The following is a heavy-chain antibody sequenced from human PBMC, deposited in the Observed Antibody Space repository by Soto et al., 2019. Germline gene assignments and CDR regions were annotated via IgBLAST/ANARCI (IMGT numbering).Heavy chain of an antibody. D-gene: IGHD5-18*01. CDR3: ARLDSDYDYYYAMDV. Sequence: QVQLVQSGAEVKKPGASVKVSCKASGYTFTRYGISWVRQAPGQGLEWVGWISAYNGNTNYAQKLQGGVTMTKDTSTSTVYMELRSLRSDDTAVYYCARLDSDYDYYYAMDVWGQGTTVTVSS. CDR1: GYTFTRYG. CDR2: ISAYNGNT. J-gene: IGHJ6*02. V-gene: IGHV1-18*01.